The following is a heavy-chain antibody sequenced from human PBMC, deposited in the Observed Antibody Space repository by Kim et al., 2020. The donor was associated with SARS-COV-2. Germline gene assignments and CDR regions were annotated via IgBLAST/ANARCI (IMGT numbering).Heavy chain of an antibody. Sequence: GGSLRLSCAASGFTFSSYGMHWVRQAPGKGLEWVAVISYDGSNKYYADSVKGRFTISRDNSKNTLYLQMNSLRAEDTAVYYCAKDYYDSSGYYYDAFDIWGQGTMVTVSS. CDR3: AKDYYDSSGYYYDAFDI. CDR1: GFTFSSYG. V-gene: IGHV3-30*18. J-gene: IGHJ3*02. CDR2: ISYDGSNK. D-gene: IGHD3-22*01.